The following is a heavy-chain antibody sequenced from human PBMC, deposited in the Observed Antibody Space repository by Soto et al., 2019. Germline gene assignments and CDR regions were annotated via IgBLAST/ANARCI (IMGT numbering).Heavy chain of an antibody. CDR3: AREGYSYGLDY. D-gene: IGHD5-18*01. Sequence: GGSLRLSCAASGFTFSSYRMNWVRQAPGKGLEWVSYISSSSSTIYYADSVKGRFTISRDNAKNSLDLQMNSLRDEDTAVYYCAREGYSYGLDYWGQGTLVTVSS. CDR1: GFTFSSYR. V-gene: IGHV3-48*02. CDR2: ISSSSSTI. J-gene: IGHJ4*02.